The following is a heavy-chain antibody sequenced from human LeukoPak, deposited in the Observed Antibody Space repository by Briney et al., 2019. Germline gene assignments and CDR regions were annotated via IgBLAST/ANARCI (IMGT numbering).Heavy chain of an antibody. CDR2: ISGSGDRT. CDR3: AKGYYGSGSYGWFDP. J-gene: IGHJ5*02. V-gene: IGHV3-23*01. Sequence: GGSLRLSCAASGFTFSSYAMSWVRQAPGKGLEWVSAISGSGDRTYHADSVKGRFTISRDNSKNTLYLHMNSLRAEDTAVYYCAKGYYGSGSYGWFDPWGQGTLVTVSS. CDR1: GFTFSSYA. D-gene: IGHD3-10*01.